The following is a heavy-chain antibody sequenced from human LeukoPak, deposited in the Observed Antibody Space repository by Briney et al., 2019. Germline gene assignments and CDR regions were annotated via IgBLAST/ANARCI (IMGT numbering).Heavy chain of an antibody. CDR3: ARGYSTIAY. CDR2: IYYSGST. V-gene: IGHV4-59*01. Sequence: PSQTLSLTCTVSAGSISSYYWSCIRQPPGKGLEWIGYIYYSGSTNYNPSLKSRDTISVDTSKNQFSLKLRSVTAADTAMYYCARGYSTIAYWGQGTLVTVSS. D-gene: IGHD4-11*01. CDR1: AGSISSYY. J-gene: IGHJ4*02.